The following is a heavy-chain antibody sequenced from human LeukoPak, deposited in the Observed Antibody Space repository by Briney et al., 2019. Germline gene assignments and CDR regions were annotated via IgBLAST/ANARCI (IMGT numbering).Heavy chain of an antibody. Sequence: SETLSLTCAGYGGSLSGSYWSWIHQPPGKGLEWIAEINHSGSANYNPSLKSRVTLSIDKSKNQFSLNLNSVTAADTAVYYCARARRDSGYYKVDYWGQGTLVTVSS. J-gene: IGHJ4*02. CDR3: ARARRDSGYYKVDY. V-gene: IGHV4-34*01. CDR2: INHSGSA. CDR1: GGSLSGSY. D-gene: IGHD3-3*01.